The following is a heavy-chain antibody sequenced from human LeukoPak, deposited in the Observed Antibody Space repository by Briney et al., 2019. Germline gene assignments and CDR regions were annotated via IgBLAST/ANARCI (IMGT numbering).Heavy chain of an antibody. CDR2: INSDGSWT. V-gene: IGHV3-74*01. D-gene: IGHD2-2*01. J-gene: IGHJ4*02. CDR3: VSFYETY. Sequence: PGGSLRLSCAASGNYWMHWVRQAPGKGLVWVSHINSDGSWTSYADSVKGRFTISKGNAKNTVYLQMNNLRAEDTAVCYCVSFYETYWGRGTLVTVSS. CDR1: GNYW.